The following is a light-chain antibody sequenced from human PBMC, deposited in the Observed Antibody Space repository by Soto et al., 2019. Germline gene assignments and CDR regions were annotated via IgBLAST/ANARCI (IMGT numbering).Light chain of an antibody. CDR3: QQYTNWPPNT. CDR1: QRVSSN. V-gene: IGKV3-15*01. J-gene: IGKJ5*01. CDR2: GAS. Sequence: EILMTQSPATLSVSPGESATLSRRASQRVSSNLAWYQKRPGQAPRLLIYGASTRATGVPARFSGRGSGTEFTLTISSLQSEDFAVYYCQQYTNWPPNTFGQGTRLEMK.